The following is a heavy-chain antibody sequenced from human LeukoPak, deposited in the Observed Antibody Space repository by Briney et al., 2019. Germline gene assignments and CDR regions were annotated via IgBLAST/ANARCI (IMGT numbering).Heavy chain of an antibody. J-gene: IGHJ4*02. D-gene: IGHD4-11*01. CDR2: IYYSGST. CDR3: ARGTVARTKFDY. CDR1: GGSISSHY. V-gene: IGHV4-59*11. Sequence: SETLSLTCTVSGGSISSHYWSWIRQPPGQGLEWIGYIYYSGSTNYNPSLKSRVTISVDTSKNQFSLKLSSVTAADTAVYYCARGTVARTKFDYWGQGTLVTVSS.